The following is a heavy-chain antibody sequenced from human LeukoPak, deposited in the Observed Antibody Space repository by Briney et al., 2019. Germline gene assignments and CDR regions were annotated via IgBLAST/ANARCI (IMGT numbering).Heavy chain of an antibody. D-gene: IGHD3-10*01. CDR1: GGSISSGGYY. CDR2: IYYSGST. Sequence: SETLSLTCTVSGGSISSGGYYWSWIRQHPGKGLEWIGYIYYSGSTYYNPSLKGRVTISVDTSKNQFSLKLSSVTAADTAVYYCAGDRRTRTYYYYGMDVWGQGTTVTVSS. CDR3: AGDRRTRTYYYYGMDV. V-gene: IGHV4-31*03. J-gene: IGHJ6*02.